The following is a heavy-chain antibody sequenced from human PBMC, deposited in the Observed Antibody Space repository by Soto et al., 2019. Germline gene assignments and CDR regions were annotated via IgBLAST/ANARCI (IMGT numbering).Heavy chain of an antibody. CDR1: VFTFSQYG. V-gene: IGHV3-23*01. CDR2: IRSFDYRA. CDR3: AKDVESGWYEAFDY. D-gene: IGHD6-19*01. Sequence: PGGSLRLSCAASVFTFSQYGMSWVRQAPGKGLEWVSSIRSFDYRANYADSVKGRLTISRDNSKSTLSLQMNNLRAEDTAVYYCAKDVESGWYEAFDYWAREPWSPSPQ. J-gene: IGHJ4*02.